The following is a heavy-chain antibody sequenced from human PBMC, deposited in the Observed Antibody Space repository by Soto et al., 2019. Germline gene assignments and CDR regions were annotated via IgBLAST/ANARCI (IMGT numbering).Heavy chain of an antibody. CDR2: ISRDGDSM. J-gene: IGHJ6*02. V-gene: IGHV3-11*01. Sequence: QVQLVESGGGLVKPGGSLRLSCAASGFTFSDYYMAWIRQAPGKGLEYVPYISRDGDSMYYADSVKGRFTISRDNAKNSLSLQMNSLRAEDTAVYYCARPNGESIHYYHGMDVWGQGTTVTVSS. CDR3: ARPNGESIHYYHGMDV. D-gene: IGHD3-10*01. CDR1: GFTFSDYY.